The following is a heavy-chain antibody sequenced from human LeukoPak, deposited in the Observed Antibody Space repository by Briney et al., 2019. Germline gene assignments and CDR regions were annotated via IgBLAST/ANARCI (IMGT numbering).Heavy chain of an antibody. J-gene: IGHJ5*02. Sequence: SETLSLTCTVSGGSISSYYWSWIRQPPGKGLEWIGYIYYSGSTNYNPSLKSRVAISVDTSKNQFSLKLSSVTAAGTAVYYCAEWQLNNWFDPWGQGTLVTVSS. CDR1: GGSISSYY. CDR3: AEWQLNNWFDP. D-gene: IGHD1-26*01. V-gene: IGHV4-59*01. CDR2: IYYSGST.